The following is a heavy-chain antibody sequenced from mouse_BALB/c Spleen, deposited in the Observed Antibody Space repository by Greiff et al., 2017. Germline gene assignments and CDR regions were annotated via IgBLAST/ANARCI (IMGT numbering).Heavy chain of an antibody. J-gene: IGHJ2*01. CDR1: GYAFSSYW. CDR2: IYPGDGDT. Sequence: VQRVESGAELVRPGSSVKISCKASGYAFSSYWMNWVKQRPGQGLEWIGQIYPGDGDTNYNGKFKGKATLTADKSSSTAYMQLSSLTSEDSAVYFCARGDYSDYWGQGTTLTVSS. CDR3: ARGDYSDY. V-gene: IGHV1-80*01.